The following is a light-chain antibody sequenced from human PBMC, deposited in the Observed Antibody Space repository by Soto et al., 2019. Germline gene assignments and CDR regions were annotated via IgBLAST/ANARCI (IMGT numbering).Light chain of an antibody. Sequence: EIVLTQSPGTLSLSPGERATLSCRASQSVSSSYLAWYQQKPGQAPRLLIYGASSRATSIPDRFSGSGSGTDFTLTISRLEPEDCAVYCCQQYGRPPPMSTFGQGTKREIK. CDR1: QSVSSSY. CDR3: QQYGRPPPMST. CDR2: GAS. V-gene: IGKV3-20*01. J-gene: IGKJ2*01.